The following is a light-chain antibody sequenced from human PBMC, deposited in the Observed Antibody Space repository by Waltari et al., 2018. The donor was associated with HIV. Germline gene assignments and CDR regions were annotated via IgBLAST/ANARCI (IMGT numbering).Light chain of an antibody. Sequence: QSALTQPPSASGSPGPSVTISCTGTSTAVGAYHYVSWYQHPPGNAPKPMIYEVRKRPSGVPDRFSGSKSGNSASLTVSGLQTEDEADYYCTSYAGNNNYIIFCGGTKLTVL. CDR1: STAVGAYHY. J-gene: IGLJ2*01. CDR3: TSYAGNNNYII. V-gene: IGLV2-8*01. CDR2: EVR.